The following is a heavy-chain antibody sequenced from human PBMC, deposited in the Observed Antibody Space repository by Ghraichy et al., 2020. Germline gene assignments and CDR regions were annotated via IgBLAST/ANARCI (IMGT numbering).Heavy chain of an antibody. V-gene: IGHV4-39*01. CDR1: GGSISSSNYY. D-gene: IGHD4-17*01. J-gene: IGHJ1*01. Sequence: SETLSLTCTVSGGSISSSNYYWGWIRQPPGKGLEWIGSIYYSGSTYYNPSLKSRVTISVDTSKNQFSLKLSSVTAADTAVYYCASNIYGDYDSFPEYFQDWSQGTLVSVSS. CDR2: IYYSGST. CDR3: ASNIYGDYDSFPEYFQD.